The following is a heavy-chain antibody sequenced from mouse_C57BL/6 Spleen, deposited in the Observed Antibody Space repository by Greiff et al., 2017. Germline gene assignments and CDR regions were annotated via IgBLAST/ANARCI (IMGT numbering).Heavy chain of an antibody. CDR1: GYTFTSYW. V-gene: IGHV1-53*01. D-gene: IGHD2-1*01. J-gene: IGHJ4*01. CDR3: ARAEGNYDAMDY. CDR2: INPSNGGT. Sequence: QVQLQQPGTELVKPGASVKLSCKASGYTFTSYWMHWVKQRPGQGLEWIGNINPSNGGTNYNEKFKSKATLTVDKSSSTAYMQLSSLTSEDSAVYDCARAEGNYDAMDYWGQGTSVTVSS.